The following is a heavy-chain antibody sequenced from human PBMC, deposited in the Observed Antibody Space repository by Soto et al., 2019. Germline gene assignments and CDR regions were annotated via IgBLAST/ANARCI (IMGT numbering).Heavy chain of an antibody. D-gene: IGHD3-22*01. J-gene: IGHJ3*02. CDR1: GFTFTIYG. V-gene: IGHV1-18*01. CDR2: ISANNVNT. Sequence: QGQLVQSGAEVKKPGASVKVSCKASGFTFTIYGVTWLRQAPGQGLEWMGWISANNVNTHYAQKYQGRVTMTTDTSTSTAYMEMRSLRSDDTAVYYCARRVGVAHVYDAYDIWGQGTKVTVSS. CDR3: ARRVGVAHVYDAYDI.